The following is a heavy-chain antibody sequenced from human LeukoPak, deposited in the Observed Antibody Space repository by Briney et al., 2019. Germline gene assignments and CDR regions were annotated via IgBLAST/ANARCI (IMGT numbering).Heavy chain of an antibody. D-gene: IGHD4-17*01. CDR3: ARPPTTMTKLAFDI. J-gene: IGHJ3*02. CDR1: GYSFTTYW. CDR2: IYPGDSDT. Sequence: GESLKISCKGSGYSFTTYWIGWVRQMPGKGLEWMGVIYPGDSDTRYSPSFQGQVTTSADKSTSTAYLQWSSLKASDTAMYYCARPPTTMTKLAFDIWGQGTMVTVSS. V-gene: IGHV5-51*01.